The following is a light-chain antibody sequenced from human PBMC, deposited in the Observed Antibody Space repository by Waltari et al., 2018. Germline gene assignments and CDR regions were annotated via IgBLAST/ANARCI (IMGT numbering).Light chain of an antibody. J-gene: IGLJ3*02. CDR1: SGHSSNV. Sequence: QLVLTQSPSASASLGASVKLTCTLSSGHSSNVIAWLQQRPEKGPRYLMKVNSDGSHRKGAGIPDRFSGSSSGAGRYRTNSNLQSEDEADYFCQTGGHGTWVFGGGTTLTVL. V-gene: IGLV4-69*01. CDR3: QTGGHGTWV. CDR2: VNSDGSH.